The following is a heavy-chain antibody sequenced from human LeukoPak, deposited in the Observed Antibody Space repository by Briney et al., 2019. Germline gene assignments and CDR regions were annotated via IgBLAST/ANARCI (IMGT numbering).Heavy chain of an antibody. D-gene: IGHD3-3*01. V-gene: IGHV1-18*01. CDR2: ISAYNGNT. CDR3: ARGLEHYDFWSGYYDPGYYGMDV. J-gene: IGHJ6*02. CDR1: GYTFTSYG. Sequence: ASVKVSCKASGYTFTSYGISWVRQAPGQGLEWMGWISAYNGNTNYAQKLQGRVTMTTDTSTSTAYMELRSLRSGDTAVYYCARGLEHYDFWSGYYDPGYYGMDVWGQGTTVTVSS.